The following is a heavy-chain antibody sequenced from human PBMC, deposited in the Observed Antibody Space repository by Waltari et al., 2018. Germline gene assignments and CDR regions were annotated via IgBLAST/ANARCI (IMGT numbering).Heavy chain of an antibody. V-gene: IGHV3-30*04. CDR1: GFPFSTQA. J-gene: IGHJ4*02. Sequence: QVQLVESGGGVVQPGTSLKLSCSASGFPFSTQAMHWVRQAPGKGLEWVAVMSYDGSDKYYADSVKGRFTISRDNSKNTLYLQMNNVRAEDTAIYYCAKDIRKLRYGDSWGQGTLVTVSS. CDR2: MSYDGSDK. CDR3: AKDIRKLRYGDS. D-gene: IGHD1-26*01.